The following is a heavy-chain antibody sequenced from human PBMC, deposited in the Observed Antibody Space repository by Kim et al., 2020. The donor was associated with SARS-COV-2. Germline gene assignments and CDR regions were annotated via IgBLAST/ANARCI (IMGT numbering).Heavy chain of an antibody. V-gene: IGHV1-18*01. Sequence: QKLQGRVTMTTDTSTSTAYMGLRSLRSDDTAVYYCARVPGWNADSNWFDPWGQGTLVTVSS. D-gene: IGHD1-1*01. CDR3: ARVPGWNADSNWFDP. J-gene: IGHJ5*02.